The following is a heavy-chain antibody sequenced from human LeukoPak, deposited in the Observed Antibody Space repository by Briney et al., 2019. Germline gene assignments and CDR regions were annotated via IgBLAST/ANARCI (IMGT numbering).Heavy chain of an antibody. CDR3: ARRYYDQTYYYDSSGRNAFDI. J-gene: IGHJ3*02. V-gene: IGHV3-15*01. D-gene: IGHD3-22*01. CDR1: GFTFSNAW. CDR2: IKSKTDGGTT. Sequence: GGSLRLSCAASGFTFSNAWMSWVRQAPGKGLEWVGRIKSKTDGGTTDYAAPVKGRFTISRDDSKNTLYLQMNSLKTEDTAVYYCARRYYDQTYYYDSSGRNAFDIWGQGTMVTVSS.